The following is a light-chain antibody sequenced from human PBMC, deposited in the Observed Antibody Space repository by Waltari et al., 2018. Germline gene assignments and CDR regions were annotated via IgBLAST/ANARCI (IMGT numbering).Light chain of an antibody. CDR2: CAS. CDR3: QQCYDVPIT. J-gene: IGKJ5*01. CDR1: PSVLYSSDNKNY. Sequence: DIVLTQSPDPLAVSLGESPPINCHSSPSVLYSSDNKNYLGWYQQTPGQPPMVLTYCASTRESGAPDRFSGSGSGTDFTLTISSLQAEDVAVYYCQQCYDVPITFGQGTRLEIK. V-gene: IGKV4-1*01.